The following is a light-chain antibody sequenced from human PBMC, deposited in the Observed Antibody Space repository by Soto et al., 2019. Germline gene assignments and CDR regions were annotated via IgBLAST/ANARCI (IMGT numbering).Light chain of an antibody. CDR2: DTS. J-gene: IGKJ1*01. CDR3: QQYGSSPET. V-gene: IGKV3-20*01. Sequence: EIVLTQSPATLSLSPGERATLSCRASQSVSGSLAWYQQKPGQAPRLLIYDTSNRATGIPARFSGRGSGTDFTLTISRLEPEDFAVYYCQQYGSSPETFGQGTKVDIK. CDR1: QSVSGS.